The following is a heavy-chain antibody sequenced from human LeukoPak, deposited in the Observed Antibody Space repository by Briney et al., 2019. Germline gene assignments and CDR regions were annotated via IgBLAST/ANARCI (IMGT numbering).Heavy chain of an antibody. D-gene: IGHD6-19*01. CDR2: IRYDGSNE. CDR3: AKDMSGWTYFDY. J-gene: IGHJ4*02. Sequence: GGSLRLSCAASGFTFSSYGMHWVRQAPGKGLEWVAFIRYDGSNEYYADPVKGRFTISRDNSKNTLYLQMNSLRAEDTAVYYCAKDMSGWTYFDYWGQGNLVTVSS. V-gene: IGHV3-30*02. CDR1: GFTFSSYG.